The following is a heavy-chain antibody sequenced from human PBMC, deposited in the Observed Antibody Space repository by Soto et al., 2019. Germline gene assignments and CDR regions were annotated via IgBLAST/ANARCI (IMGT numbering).Heavy chain of an antibody. V-gene: IGHV2-5*02. CDR3: AHSRWASSSWPPTISYYYYGMDV. J-gene: IGHJ6*02. CDR2: IYWDDDK. Sequence: QITLKESGPTLVKPTQTLTLTCTFSGFSLSTSGVGVGWIRQPPGKALEWLALIYWDDDKRYSPSLKSRLTITKDTSKNQVVLTMTNMDPVDTATYYCAHSRWASSSWPPTISYYYYGMDVWGQGTTVTVSS. CDR1: GFSLSTSGVG. D-gene: IGHD6-13*01.